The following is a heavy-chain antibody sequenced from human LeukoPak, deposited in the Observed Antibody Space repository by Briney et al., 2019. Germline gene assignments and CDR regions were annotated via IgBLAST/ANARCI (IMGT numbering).Heavy chain of an antibody. CDR1: GFTFSNYA. CDR2: ISYDGTNK. V-gene: IGHV3-30*18. D-gene: IGHD6-19*01. J-gene: IGHJ4*02. Sequence: PGGSLRLSCAASGFTFSNYAMHWARQAPGKGLEWVAVISYDGTNKHYADSVKGRFTISRDNSKNTLFLQMNSLRAEDTAVYYCAKGEGGDSGWYGDYWGQGTLVTVSS. CDR3: AKGEGGDSGWYGDY.